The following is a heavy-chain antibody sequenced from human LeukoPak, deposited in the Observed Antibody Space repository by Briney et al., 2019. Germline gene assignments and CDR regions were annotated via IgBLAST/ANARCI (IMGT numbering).Heavy chain of an antibody. CDR1: GGTFSSYA. V-gene: IGHV1-69*06. CDR3: ARVESGYGSGTSFQH. CDR2: IIPIFGTA. J-gene: IGHJ1*01. D-gene: IGHD3-10*01. Sequence: SVKVSCKASGGTFSSYAISWVRQAPGQGLEWMGGIIPIFGTANYAQKFQGRVTITADKSTSTAYMGLSSLRSEDTAVYYCARVESGYGSGTSFQHWGQGTLVTVSS.